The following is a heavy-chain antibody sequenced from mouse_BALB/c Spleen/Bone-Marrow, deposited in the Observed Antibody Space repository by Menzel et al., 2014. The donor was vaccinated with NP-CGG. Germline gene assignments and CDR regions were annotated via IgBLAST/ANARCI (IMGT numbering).Heavy chain of an antibody. V-gene: IGHV7-3*02. D-gene: IGHD2-2*01. CDR1: GFTFTDYY. Sequence: VQLKESGGGLVQPGGSLSLSCATSGFTFTDYYMNWVRQPPGKALEWLGFIRNKANGYTMEYSASVKGRFTITRDNSQNTLYLHMNPLRTNDSATDSCASDGYDGGARRYDYWGQGTTLTVSS. CDR2: IRNKANGYTM. J-gene: IGHJ2*01. CDR3: ASDGYDGGARRYDY.